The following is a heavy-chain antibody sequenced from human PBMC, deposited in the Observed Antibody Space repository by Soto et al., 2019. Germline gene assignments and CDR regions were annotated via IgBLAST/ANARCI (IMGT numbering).Heavy chain of an antibody. CDR1: GGTFSSYA. CDR2: IIPIFGTA. V-gene: IGHV1-69*13. J-gene: IGHJ6*02. Sequence: SVKVSCKASGGTFSSYAISWVRQAPGQGLEWMGGIIPIFGTANYAQKFQGRVTITADESTSTAYMELSSLRSEDTAVYYCASLYYDILTGYLSRYYYGMDVWGQGTTVTVSS. CDR3: ASLYYDILTGYLSRYYYGMDV. D-gene: IGHD3-9*01.